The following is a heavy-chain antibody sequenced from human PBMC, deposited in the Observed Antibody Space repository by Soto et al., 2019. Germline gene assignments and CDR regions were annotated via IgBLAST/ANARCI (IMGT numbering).Heavy chain of an antibody. J-gene: IGHJ5*02. CDR1: GLSFSRYG. CDR2: ISYDGSDE. CDR3: AKGPYYYDSSGYYNGSP. Sequence: GGSLRLSCAASGLSFSRYGMHWVRQAPDKGLEWETLISYDGSDEYYADSVKGRFTISRDNSKNTLYLQMNSLRAEDTSVYYCAKGPYYYDSSGYYNGSPWCQGTQVTVSS. D-gene: IGHD3-22*01. V-gene: IGHV3-30*18.